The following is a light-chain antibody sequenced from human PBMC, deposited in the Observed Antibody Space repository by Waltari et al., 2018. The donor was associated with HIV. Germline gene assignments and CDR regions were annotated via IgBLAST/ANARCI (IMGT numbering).Light chain of an antibody. CDR3: SSYTTFNTVI. Sequence: AGTGAEIGAYNYVAWYQKLPDSVPKLIIYDVTSRPSGISDRFSASKSGNAASLTISGLQAEDEGDYYCSSYTTFNTVIFGGGTKLTVL. CDR2: DVT. CDR1: GAEIGAYNY. J-gene: IGLJ2*01. V-gene: IGLV2-14*03.